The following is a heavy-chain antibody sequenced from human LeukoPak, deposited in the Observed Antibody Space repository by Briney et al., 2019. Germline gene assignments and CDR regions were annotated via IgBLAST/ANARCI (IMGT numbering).Heavy chain of an antibody. CDR3: ARDARGAAAADDAFDL. CDR1: GGTFSSYA. V-gene: IGHV1-69*05. J-gene: IGHJ3*01. Sequence: GASVKVSCKASGGTFSSYAISWVRQAPGQGLEWMGGIIPIFGTANYAQKFQGRVTMTRDTSLSTAYMELSSLRSEDTAMYYCARDARGAAAADDAFDLWGQGTVATVSS. D-gene: IGHD6-13*01. CDR2: IIPIFGTA.